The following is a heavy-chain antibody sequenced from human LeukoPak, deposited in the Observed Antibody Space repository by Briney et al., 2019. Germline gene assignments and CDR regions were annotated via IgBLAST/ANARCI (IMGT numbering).Heavy chain of an antibody. Sequence: SETLSLTCSVSGGSISSYYWSWIRQPPGKGLEWIGYIYYSGSTSYNPSLKSRVSISLDTAKNQFSLKLSSVSAADTAVYYRARRTIGYYFDYWGQGTLVTVSS. D-gene: IGHD2/OR15-2a*01. CDR2: IYYSGST. CDR3: ARRTIGYYFDY. CDR1: GGSISSYY. V-gene: IGHV4-59*08. J-gene: IGHJ4*02.